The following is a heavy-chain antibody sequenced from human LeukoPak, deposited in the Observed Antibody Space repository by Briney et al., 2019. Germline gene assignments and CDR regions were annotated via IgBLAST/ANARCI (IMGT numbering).Heavy chain of an antibody. CDR1: GFTFSSNW. D-gene: IGHD3-16*02. Sequence: GGSLRLSCAASGFTFSSNWMTWVRQAPGKGLEWVANIKQDGSEKYYVDSVKGRFTISRDNAKNSLYLQMNSLRAEDTAVYYCANYDYVWGSYRPTRQGFDYWGQGTLVTVSS. CDR2: IKQDGSEK. CDR3: ANYDYVWGSYRPTRQGFDY. J-gene: IGHJ4*02. V-gene: IGHV3-7*03.